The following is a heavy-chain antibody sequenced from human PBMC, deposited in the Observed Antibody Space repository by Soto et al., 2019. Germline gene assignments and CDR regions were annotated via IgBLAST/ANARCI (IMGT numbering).Heavy chain of an antibody. CDR3: ARVYYDSSGYYYGVDY. CDR1: GYTFTSYY. Sequence: ASVKVSCKASGYTFTSYYMHWVRQAPGQGLEWMGIINPSGGSTSYAQKFQGRVTMTRDTSTSTVYMELSSLRSEDMAVYYCARVYYDSSGYYYGVDYWGQGTLVTVSS. D-gene: IGHD3-22*01. V-gene: IGHV1-46*01. J-gene: IGHJ4*02. CDR2: INPSGGST.